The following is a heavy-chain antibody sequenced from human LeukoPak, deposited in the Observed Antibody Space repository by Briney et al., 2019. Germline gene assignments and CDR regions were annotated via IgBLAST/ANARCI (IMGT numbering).Heavy chain of an antibody. J-gene: IGHJ6*03. CDR3: ARGDCSSTNCYVGYYYYMDV. V-gene: IGHV3-11*01. Sequence: GGSLRLSCAASGFTFTDYYMNWVRQAPGKGLEWVSYMSISGSIKYYADSVKGRFIISRDNAKNSLFLEMNSLRAEDTAVYYCARGDCSSTNCYVGYYYYMDVWGKGTTVTVSS. CDR1: GFTFTDYY. D-gene: IGHD2-2*01. CDR2: MSISGSIK.